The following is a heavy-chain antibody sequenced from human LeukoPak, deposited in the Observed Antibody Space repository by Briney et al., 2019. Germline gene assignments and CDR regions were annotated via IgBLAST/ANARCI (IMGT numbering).Heavy chain of an antibody. V-gene: IGHV3-15*01. CDR2: IKSKTDGGTT. J-gene: IGHJ4*02. Sequence: GGSLRLSCAASGFTFSSYSVNWVRQAPGKGLEWVGRIKSKTDGGTTDYAAPVKGRFTISRDDSKNTLYLQMNSLKTEDTAVYYCTTFSQGYYDSSGYYFDYWGQGTLVTVSS. CDR1: GFTFSSYS. CDR3: TTFSQGYYDSSGYYFDY. D-gene: IGHD3-22*01.